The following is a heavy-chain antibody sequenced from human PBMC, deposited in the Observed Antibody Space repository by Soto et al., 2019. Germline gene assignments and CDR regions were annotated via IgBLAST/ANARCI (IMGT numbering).Heavy chain of an antibody. D-gene: IGHD3-22*01. V-gene: IGHV3-23*01. J-gene: IGHJ4*02. CDR3: AKNTRMSDSSDTQLS. Sequence: SLRLSCAASGFTFSSYAMSWVRQAPGKGLEWVSGISGSGGSTYYADSVKGRFTISRDNSKNTLYLQMNSLRAEDTAVYYCAKNTRMSDSSDTQLSWGRGTLVTVSS. CDR2: ISGSGGST. CDR1: GFTFSSYA.